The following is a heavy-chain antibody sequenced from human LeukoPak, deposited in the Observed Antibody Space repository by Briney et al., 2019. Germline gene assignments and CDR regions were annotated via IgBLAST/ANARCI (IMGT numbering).Heavy chain of an antibody. Sequence: ASVKVSCKVSGYTFTDYYMHWVQQAPGQGLEWMGLVDPEDGETIYAEKFQGRVTITADTSTDTAYMELSSLRSEDTAVYYCATDSDFWSGYLLDYWGQGTLVTVSS. V-gene: IGHV1-69-2*01. CDR3: ATDSDFWSGYLLDY. CDR1: GYTFTDYY. CDR2: VDPEDGET. D-gene: IGHD3-3*01. J-gene: IGHJ4*02.